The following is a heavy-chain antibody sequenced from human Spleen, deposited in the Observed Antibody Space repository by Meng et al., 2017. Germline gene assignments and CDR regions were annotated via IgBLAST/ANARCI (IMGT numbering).Heavy chain of an antibody. CDR3: ARDITIFGVVGGAFDI. J-gene: IGHJ3*02. D-gene: IGHD3-3*01. CDR2: ISSRSAYI. V-gene: IGHV3-21*01. CDR1: GFTFSSYA. Sequence: GESLKISCAASGFTFSSYAMNWVRQAPGKGLEWVSCISSRSAYIYYADSVKGRFTISRDNAKNSLYLQMNSLRAEDTAVYYCARDITIFGVVGGAFDIWGQGTMVTVSS.